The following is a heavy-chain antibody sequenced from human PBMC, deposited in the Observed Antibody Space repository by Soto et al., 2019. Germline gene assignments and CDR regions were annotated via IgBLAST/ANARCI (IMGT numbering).Heavy chain of an antibody. V-gene: IGHV3-30*18. J-gene: IGHJ4*02. D-gene: IGHD3-3*01. CDR2: ISYDGSNK. CDR3: AKAGSYYDFWSGYSEGSYFDY. CDR1: GFTFSSYG. Sequence: GGSLRLSCAASGFTFSSYGMHWVRQAPGKGLEWVAVISYDGSNKYYADSVEGRFTISRDNSKNTLYLQMNSLRAEDTAVYYCAKAGSYYDFWSGYSEGSYFDYWGQGTLVTVSS.